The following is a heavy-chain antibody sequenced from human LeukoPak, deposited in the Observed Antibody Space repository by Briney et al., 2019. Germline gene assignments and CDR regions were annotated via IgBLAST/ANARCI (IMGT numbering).Heavy chain of an antibody. CDR1: GFSFSNYG. J-gene: IGHJ4*02. D-gene: IGHD2-15*01. CDR2: ITGSGDRT. CDR3: ARDQTPFY. Sequence: GGSLRLSCAAFGFSFSNYGMNWVRQAPGKGLEWVSGITGSGDRTYYADSVKGRFTISRDNAKSSMWLQMNSLRDEDTAVYYCARDQTPFYWGQGSLVTVSS. V-gene: IGHV3-23*01.